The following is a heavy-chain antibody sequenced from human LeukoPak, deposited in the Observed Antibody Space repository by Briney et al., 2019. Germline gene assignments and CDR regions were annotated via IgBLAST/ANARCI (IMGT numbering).Heavy chain of an antibody. D-gene: IGHD3-16*02. V-gene: IGHV1-2*02. J-gene: IGHJ4*02. CDR2: INPNSGGT. CDR3: ARVKVITFGGVIVRYFDY. CDR1: GYTFTGYY. Sequence: GASVKVSCKASGYTFTGYYMHWVRQAPGQGLEWMGWINPNSGGTNYAQKFQGRVTMTRDTSISTAYMELSRLRSDDTAVYYCARVKVITFGGVIVRYFDYRGQGTLVTVPS.